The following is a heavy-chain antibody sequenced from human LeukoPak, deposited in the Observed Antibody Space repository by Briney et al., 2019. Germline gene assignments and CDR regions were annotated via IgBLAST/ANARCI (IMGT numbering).Heavy chain of an antibody. CDR2: INPSGGST. CDR3: ARDLRYDSSGYYAPKGWFDP. Sequence: ASVKVSCKASGYTFTSYYMHWVRQAPGQGLEWMGIINPSGGSTSYAQKFQGRVTMTRDMSTSTVYMELSSLRSEDTAVYYCARDLRYDSSGYYAPKGWFDPWGQGTLVTASS. CDR1: GYTFTSYY. V-gene: IGHV1-46*01. D-gene: IGHD3-22*01. J-gene: IGHJ5*02.